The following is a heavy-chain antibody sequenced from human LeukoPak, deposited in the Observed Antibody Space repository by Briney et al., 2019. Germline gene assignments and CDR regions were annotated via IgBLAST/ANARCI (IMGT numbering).Heavy chain of an antibody. CDR1: GFTFSSYA. D-gene: IGHD6-13*01. V-gene: IGHV3-30-3*01. CDR3: ARVGTYSSSWYGAYFDY. Sequence: PGGSLRLSCAASGFTFSSYAMHWVRQAPGKGLEWVAVISYDGSNKYYADSVKGRFTISRDNSKNTLYQQMNSLRAEDTAVYYCARVGTYSSSWYGAYFDYWGQGTLVTVSS. CDR2: ISYDGSNK. J-gene: IGHJ4*02.